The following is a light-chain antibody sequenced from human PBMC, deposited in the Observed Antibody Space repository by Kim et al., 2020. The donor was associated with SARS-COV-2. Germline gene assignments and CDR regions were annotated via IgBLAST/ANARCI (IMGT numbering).Light chain of an antibody. CDR2: VNSDGRH. CDR1: SGHGNCA. J-gene: IGLJ3*02. V-gene: IGLV4-69*01. Sequence: QLVLTQSPSTSASLGASVKLTCTLSSGHGNCAIAWHQLLPEKGPRYLLKVNSDGRHTKGDGIPDRFSGSSSGAERYLTISSLQSEDEADYYCQTWGTGIRVFGGGTKLTVL. CDR3: QTWGTGIRV.